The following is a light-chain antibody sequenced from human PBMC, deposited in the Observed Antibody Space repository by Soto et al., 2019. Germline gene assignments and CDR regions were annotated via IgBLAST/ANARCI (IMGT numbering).Light chain of an antibody. CDR2: RAS. CDR1: QNIYYN. J-gene: IGKJ1*01. Sequence: ILMTQSPATVSVSPGESATLACRASQNIYYNVAWYQQRPGQAPRLLIYRASTRAPGVPARFSGSGSGTEFTLTISSLQPEDFTVYSCLQYHNLWPFGQGTKVDIX. CDR3: LQYHNLWP. V-gene: IGKV3-15*01.